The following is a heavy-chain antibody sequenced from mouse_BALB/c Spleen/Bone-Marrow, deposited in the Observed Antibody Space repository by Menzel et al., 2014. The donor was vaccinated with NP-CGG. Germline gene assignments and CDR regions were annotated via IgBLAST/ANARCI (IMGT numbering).Heavy chain of an antibody. CDR1: GFTFTDHY. Sequence: EVQGVESGGGLVQPGGFLRLSCATSGFTFTDHYMSWVRQPPGRALEGLGFIRNKANGYTTEYSASVKGRFTISRDNSQSIVYLQMNTLRAEDSATYYCARDYLYYFDYWGQGTTLTVSS. D-gene: IGHD2-1*01. J-gene: IGHJ2*01. V-gene: IGHV7-3*02. CDR2: IRNKANGYTT. CDR3: ARDYLYYFDY.